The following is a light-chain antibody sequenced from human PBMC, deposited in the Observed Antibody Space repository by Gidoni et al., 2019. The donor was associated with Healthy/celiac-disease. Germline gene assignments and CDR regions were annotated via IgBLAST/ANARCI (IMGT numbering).Light chain of an antibody. CDR3: SSYTSSSPWV. Sequence: QSALTQPASVSGSPGQSITISCTGTSSDVGGYNYVSWYQQHPGKAPTLMIYDVSNRPSWVSNRFSGSKSGNTASLTISGLQAEDEADYYCSSYTSSSPWVFGGGTKPTVL. V-gene: IGLV2-14*03. CDR1: SSDVGGYNY. J-gene: IGLJ3*02. CDR2: DVS.